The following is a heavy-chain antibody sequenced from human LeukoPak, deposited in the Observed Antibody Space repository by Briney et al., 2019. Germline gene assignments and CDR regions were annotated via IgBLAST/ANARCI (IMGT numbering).Heavy chain of an antibody. CDR1: GFTFSSYW. Sequence: HSGRSLRLSCAASGFTFSSYWMSWVRQTSGKGLEWVANIKYDGSEKYYRDSVRGRFTISRDNAKNSLYLQMNSLRAEDTAVYYCAREGIRLWAFDIWGQGTMVTVSS. V-gene: IGHV3-7*01. CDR2: IKYDGSEK. CDR3: AREGIRLWAFDI. J-gene: IGHJ3*02. D-gene: IGHD2-21*01.